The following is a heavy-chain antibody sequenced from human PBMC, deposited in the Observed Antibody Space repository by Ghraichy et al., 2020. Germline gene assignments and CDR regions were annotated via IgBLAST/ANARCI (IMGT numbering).Heavy chain of an antibody. CDR2: ISGSGGST. J-gene: IGHJ6*02. D-gene: IGHD3-3*01. V-gene: IGHV3-23*01. CDR1: GFTFSSYA. Sequence: GESLNISCAASGFTFSSYAMSWVRQAPGKGLEWVSAISGSGGSTYYADSVKGRFTISRDNSKNTLYLQMNSLRAEDTAVYYCAKDLEYDFWSGPPPYGYYYYGMDVWGQGTTVTVSS. CDR3: AKDLEYDFWSGPPPYGYYYYGMDV.